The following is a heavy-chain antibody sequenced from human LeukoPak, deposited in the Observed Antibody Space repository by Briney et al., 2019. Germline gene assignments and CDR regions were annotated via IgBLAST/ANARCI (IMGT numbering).Heavy chain of an antibody. J-gene: IGHJ5*02. CDR3: ARHDYDLLTGYTINWFDP. V-gene: IGHV4-39*01. CDR1: GVSINSGTHY. Sequence: PSETLSLTCTVSGVSINSGTHYWGWVRPPPGKGLVWVGSIFYRGTLFYSPSLKSRVNVSIDTSKNQFSLKLSSVTAAASAVYYCARHDYDLLTGYTINWFDPWGQGTLVTVSS. CDR2: IFYRGTL. D-gene: IGHD3-9*01.